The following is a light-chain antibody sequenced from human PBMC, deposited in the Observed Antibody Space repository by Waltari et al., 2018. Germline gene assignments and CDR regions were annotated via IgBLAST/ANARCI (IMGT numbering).Light chain of an antibody. CDR2: GAS. V-gene: IGKV3-20*01. Sequence: EIVFTLSPCTVSMSPGVRATLSCRASQSVSRILAWYQQKPGQAPKLLIYGASIRATGIPDRFTGSGSGTDFSLTISSLEPEDFAIYFCQHYVRLPATFGQGTKVEIK. CDR3: QHYVRLPAT. CDR1: QSVSRI. J-gene: IGKJ1*01.